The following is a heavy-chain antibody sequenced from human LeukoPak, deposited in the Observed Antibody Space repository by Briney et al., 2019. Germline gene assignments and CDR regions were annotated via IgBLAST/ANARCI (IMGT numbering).Heavy chain of an antibody. J-gene: IGHJ2*01. V-gene: IGHV3-30-3*01. D-gene: IGHD2-2*01. CDR2: ISYDGSNK. CDR3: AREGPGYFDL. CDR1: GFTFSSYA. Sequence: GGSLRLSCAASGFTFSSYAVHWVRQAPGKGLEWVAVISYDGSNKYYADSVEGRFTISRDNSKNTLYLQMNSLRAEDTAVYYCAREGPGYFDLWGRGTLVTVSS.